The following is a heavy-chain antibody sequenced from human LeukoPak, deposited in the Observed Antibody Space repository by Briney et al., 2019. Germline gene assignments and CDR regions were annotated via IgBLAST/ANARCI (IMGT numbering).Heavy chain of an antibody. CDR1: GFTFSSYG. CDR3: ARDPCSAGRCYSSSRWSDP. Sequence: PGGSLRLSCAASGFTFSSYGMHWVRQAPGNGLVWVSHINSDGSTINYADSVQGRFTISRDNAKNTLYLQMNSLRAEYTAVYYCARDPCSAGRCYSSSRWSDPWGQGTLVTVSS. D-gene: IGHD2-15*01. J-gene: IGHJ5*02. V-gene: IGHV3-74*01. CDR2: INSDGSTI.